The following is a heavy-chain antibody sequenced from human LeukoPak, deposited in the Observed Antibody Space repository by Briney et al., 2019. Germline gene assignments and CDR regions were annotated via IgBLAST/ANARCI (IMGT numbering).Heavy chain of an antibody. J-gene: IGHJ4*02. CDR2: ISGSGGST. CDR1: GFTFSSYA. Sequence: SGGSLRLSCAASGFTFSSYATSWVRQAPGKGLEWVSAISGSGGSTYYADSVKGRFTISRDNSKNTLYLQMNSLRAEDTAVYYCAKRVPPYYYDSSGYYFPFDYWGQGTLVTVSS. V-gene: IGHV3-23*01. D-gene: IGHD3-22*01. CDR3: AKRVPPYYYDSSGYYFPFDY.